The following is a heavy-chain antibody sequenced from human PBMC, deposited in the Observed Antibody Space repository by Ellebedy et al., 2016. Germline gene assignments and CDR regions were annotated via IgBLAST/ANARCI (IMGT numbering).Heavy chain of an antibody. Sequence: SETLSLTCTVSGGSISSYYWGWIRQPPGKGLEWIGSIYYSGSTYYNPSLKSRVTISVDTSKNQFSLKLSSVTAADTAVYYCARRIVSGSYRGWGQGTLVTVSS. CDR3: ARRIVSGSYRG. V-gene: IGHV4-39*01. J-gene: IGHJ4*02. D-gene: IGHD1-26*01. CDR2: IYYSGST. CDR1: GGSISSYY.